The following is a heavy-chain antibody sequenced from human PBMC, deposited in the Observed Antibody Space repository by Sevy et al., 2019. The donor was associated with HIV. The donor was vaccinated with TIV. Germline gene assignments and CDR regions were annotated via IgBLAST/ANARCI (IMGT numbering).Heavy chain of an antibody. V-gene: IGHV4-34*01. CDR3: ARSPPVVVVPGAPSWFDP. D-gene: IGHD2-2*01. J-gene: IGHJ5*02. Sequence: SETLSLTCDVHDGSFGGYYWNWIRQLPGKGLEWIGEINESGIIYYNPSLKSRVTISVDTSTKQFSLKLNSVTAADTAVYFCARSPPVVVVPGAPSWFDPWGQGTLVTVSS. CDR1: DGSFGGYY. CDR2: INESGII.